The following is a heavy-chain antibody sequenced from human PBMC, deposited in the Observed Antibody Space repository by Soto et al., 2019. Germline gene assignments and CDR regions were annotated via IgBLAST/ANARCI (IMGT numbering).Heavy chain of an antibody. CDR1: GYSVSSNSAA. V-gene: IGHV6-1*01. D-gene: IGHD6-19*01. CDR3: MRVVAGTGGFDL. J-gene: IGHJ3*01. CDR2: TYYRSKWYN. Sequence: PXQTLSLTCAISGYSVSSNSAAWNLIRQSPSRGLEWLGRTYYRSKWYNDYAVSVKSRITINTDTSKNQFSLQLNSVTPEDTAVYYCMRVVAGTGGFDLWGQGAMVTVSS.